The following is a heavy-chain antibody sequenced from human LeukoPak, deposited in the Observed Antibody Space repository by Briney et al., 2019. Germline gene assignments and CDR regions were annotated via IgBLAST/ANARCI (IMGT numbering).Heavy chain of an antibody. CDR1: GGSISRYF. CDR3: ARHEGDTSGSYLYNWFDP. J-gene: IGHJ5*02. Sequence: PSETLSLTCTVSGGSISRYFWSWFRQPPGKGLEWIGYIYYIGSTNYNPSLKSRVTVSVDTSKNHFSLKLSSVTAADTAVCYCARHEGDTSGSYLYNWFDPWGQGTLVTVSS. D-gene: IGHD3-22*01. CDR2: IYYIGST. V-gene: IGHV4-59*08.